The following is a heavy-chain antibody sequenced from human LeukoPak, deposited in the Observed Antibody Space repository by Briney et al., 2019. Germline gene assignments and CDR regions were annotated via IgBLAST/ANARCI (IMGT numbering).Heavy chain of an antibody. Sequence: GGSLRLSCAASGFTFSSDWMNWVRQAPGKGLEWVATINQNGNVKYYVDSVKGRFTISRDNSKNTLYLQMNSLRAEDTAVYYCATHSSGYHHAGFDYWGQGTLVTVSS. J-gene: IGHJ4*02. CDR3: ATHSSGYHHAGFDY. D-gene: IGHD3-22*01. CDR1: GFTFSSDW. CDR2: INQNGNVK. V-gene: IGHV3-7*03.